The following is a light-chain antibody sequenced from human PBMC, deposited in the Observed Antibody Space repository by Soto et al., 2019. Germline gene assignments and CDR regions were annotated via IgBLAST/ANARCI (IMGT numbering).Light chain of an antibody. CDR3: QQYGSSPLIS. CDR1: QSILFNSNNKNY. V-gene: IGKV4-1*01. Sequence: DIVMTQSPDFLAVSLGERATFNCRSSQSILFNSNNKNYLTWYQQKPGQAPRLLIFGASKRATGIPDRFSGSGSGRDFTLTISGLEPEDFAVYYCQQYGSSPLISFGQGTRLEIK. CDR2: GAS. J-gene: IGKJ5*01.